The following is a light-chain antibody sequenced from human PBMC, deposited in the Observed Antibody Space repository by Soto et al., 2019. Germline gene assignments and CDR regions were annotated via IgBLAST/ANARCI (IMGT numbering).Light chain of an antibody. CDR3: QQYNNSSIT. Sequence: EIVMTQSPATLSVSPGERATLSCRASQSVSSNLAWYQQKPGQAPSLLIYGASTRATGIPARFSGSGPGTEFTLTISSLQSEDFAVYYCQQYNNSSITFGGGTKVDIK. CDR1: QSVSSN. V-gene: IGKV3-15*01. CDR2: GAS. J-gene: IGKJ4*01.